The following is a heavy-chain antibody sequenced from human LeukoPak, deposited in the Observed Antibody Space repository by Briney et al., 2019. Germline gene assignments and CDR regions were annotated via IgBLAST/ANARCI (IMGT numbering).Heavy chain of an antibody. V-gene: IGHV3-49*03. CDR1: GFTFGDYA. J-gene: IGHJ4*02. CDR3: TSSAMPLAFDY. D-gene: IGHD2-2*01. CDR2: IRSQTYGGTT. Sequence: GGSLRLSCTASGFTFGDYAVSWFRQAPGKGLEWVGFIRSQTYGGTTEYAASVKGRFTISRDDSKSIAYLQMNSLKTEDTAVYYCTSSAMPLAFDYWGQGTLVTVSS.